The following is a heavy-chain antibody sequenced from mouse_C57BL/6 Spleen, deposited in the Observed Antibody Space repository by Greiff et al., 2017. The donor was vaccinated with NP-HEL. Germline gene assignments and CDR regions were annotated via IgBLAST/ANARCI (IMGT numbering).Heavy chain of an antibody. CDR2: IDPSDSYT. V-gene: IGHV1-50*01. Sequence: QVQLQQPGAELVKPGASVKLSCKASGYTFTSYWMQWVKQRPGQGLEWIGEIDPSDSYTNYNQKFKGKATLTVDTSSSPAYMQLSSLTSEDSAVYYGARRGTPVVAHDYWGQGTTLTVSS. J-gene: IGHJ2*01. CDR1: GYTFTSYW. D-gene: IGHD1-1*01. CDR3: ARRGTPVVAHDY.